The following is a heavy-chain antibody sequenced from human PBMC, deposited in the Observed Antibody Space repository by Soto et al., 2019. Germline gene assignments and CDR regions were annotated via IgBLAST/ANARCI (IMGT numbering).Heavy chain of an antibody. CDR2: IIPIFGTA. D-gene: IGHD6-6*01. CDR1: GGTFSSYA. V-gene: IGHV1-69*01. CDR3: ARDRPEQLVRLYGMDV. Sequence: QVQLVQSGAEVKKPGSSVKVSCKASGGTFSSYAITWVRQAPGQGLEWMGGIIPIFGTANYAQKFQGRVTITADESTSTAYMELSSLRSEDTAVYYCARDRPEQLVRLYGMDVWGQGTTVTVSS. J-gene: IGHJ6*02.